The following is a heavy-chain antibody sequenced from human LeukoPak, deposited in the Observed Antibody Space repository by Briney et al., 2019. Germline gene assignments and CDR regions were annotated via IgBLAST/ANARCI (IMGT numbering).Heavy chain of an antibody. CDR2: ISSSSSSI. V-gene: IGHV3-21*01. D-gene: IGHD3-22*01. CDR1: GFTFTSDA. J-gene: IGHJ3*02. Sequence: GGSLRLSCAASGFTFTSDAMSWVRQAPGKGLECGSSISSSSSSIYYADSVKGRFTISRDNTKSTLSLQMKRLRAEDKAVYYCARDRGSYYDSSGYFSADAFDIWGQGTMVTVSS. CDR3: ARDRGSYYDSSGYFSADAFDI.